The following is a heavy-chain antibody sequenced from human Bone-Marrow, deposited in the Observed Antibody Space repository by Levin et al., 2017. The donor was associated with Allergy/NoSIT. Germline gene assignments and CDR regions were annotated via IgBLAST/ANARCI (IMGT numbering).Heavy chain of an antibody. V-gene: IGHV3-21*01. CDR2: IGGSGDVI. D-gene: IGHD2-15*01. J-gene: IGHJ4*02. CDR1: GFTLSLYT. Sequence: GGSLRLSCAASGFTLSLYTMNWVRQAPGKGLEWLSSIGGSGDVIYYAESVKGRFTISRDSAKNSLFLHMNTLRAEDTAVYYCARAIANAANDYWGQGTLVTVSS. CDR3: ARAIANAANDY.